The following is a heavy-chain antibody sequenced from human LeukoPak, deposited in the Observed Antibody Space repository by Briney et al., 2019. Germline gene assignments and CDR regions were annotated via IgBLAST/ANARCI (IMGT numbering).Heavy chain of an antibody. J-gene: IGHJ6*02. Sequence: PGGSLRLSCAASGFTFDDYAMHWVLQAPGKGLEWVSLISGDGGSTYYADSVKGRFTISRDNSKNSLYLQMNSLRTEDTALYYCAYGAAAGTFQGMDVWGQGTTVTVSS. CDR1: GFTFDDYA. V-gene: IGHV3-43*02. CDR3: AYGAAAGTFQGMDV. CDR2: ISGDGGST. D-gene: IGHD6-13*01.